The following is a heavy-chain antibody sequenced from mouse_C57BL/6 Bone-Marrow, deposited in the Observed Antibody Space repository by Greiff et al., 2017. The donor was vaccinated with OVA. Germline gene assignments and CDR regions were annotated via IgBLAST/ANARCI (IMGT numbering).Heavy chain of an antibody. CDR1: GFTFSSYT. CDR3: ARDGSRFAY. D-gene: IGHD1-1*01. Sequence: EVHLVESGGGLVKPGGSLKLSCAASGFTFSSYTMSWVRQTPEKRLEWVATISGGGGNTYYPDSVKGRFTISRDNAKNTLYLQMSSLRSEDTALYYCARDGSRFAYCGQGTLVTVSA. V-gene: IGHV5-9*01. J-gene: IGHJ3*01. CDR2: ISGGGGNT.